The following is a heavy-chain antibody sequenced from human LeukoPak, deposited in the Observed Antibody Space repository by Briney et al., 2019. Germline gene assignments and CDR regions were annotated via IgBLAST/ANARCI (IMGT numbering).Heavy chain of an antibody. D-gene: IGHD3-22*01. CDR2: IHHSGST. J-gene: IGHJ6*03. CDR1: GYSLTNTYY. CDR3: ARGVYYDSSGYHYPHRRDYYYYYMDV. Sequence: SETLSLTCNVSGYSLTNTYYWGWIRQPPGKGLEWIGNIHHSGSTYYNPSLKSRVSISIDTSKNQFSLKLSSVTAADTAVYYCARGVYYDSSGYHYPHRRDYYYYYMDVWGKGTTVTVSS. V-gene: IGHV4-38-2*02.